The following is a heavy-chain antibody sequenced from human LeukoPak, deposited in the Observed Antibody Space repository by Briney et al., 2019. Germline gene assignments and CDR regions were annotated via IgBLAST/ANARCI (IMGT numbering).Heavy chain of an antibody. CDR1: GGSISSYY. Sequence: PSETLSLTXTVSGGSISSYYWTWIRQPPGMGLEWIGYIYYTGSTNYNPSLMSRITMSVDTSKNQFSLKLTSVTAADTAVYYCARGMTVFGVVIPDYWGQGTLATVSS. CDR3: ARGMTVFGVVIPDY. CDR2: IYYTGST. D-gene: IGHD3-3*01. V-gene: IGHV4-59*01. J-gene: IGHJ4*02.